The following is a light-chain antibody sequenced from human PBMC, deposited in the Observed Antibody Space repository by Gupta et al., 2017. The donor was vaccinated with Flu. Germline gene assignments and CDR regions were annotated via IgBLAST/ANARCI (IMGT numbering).Light chain of an antibody. CDR1: TSNIGANYD. V-gene: IGLV1-40*01. CDR2: ANA. Sequence: QSVLTQPPSVSGAPGQRVTISCTGGTSNIGANYDVQWYQQLPGTAPKLLIYANAKRPSGVPDRFSGSKSGTSASLAITGLQAEDEADYYCQSYDSSLSGYVFGTATKVTVL. J-gene: IGLJ1*01. CDR3: QSYDSSLSGYV.